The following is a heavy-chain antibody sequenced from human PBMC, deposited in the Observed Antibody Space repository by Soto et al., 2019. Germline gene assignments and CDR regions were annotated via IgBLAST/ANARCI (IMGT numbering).Heavy chain of an antibody. CDR3: TTAYDYGDYVDHYYYYYMDV. Sequence: GGSLRLSCAASGFTFSNAWMSWVRQAPGKGLEWVGRIKSKTDGGTTDYAAPVKGRFTISRDDSKNTLYLQMNSLKTEDTAVYYCTTAYDYGDYVDHYYYYYMDVWGKGTTVTVSS. D-gene: IGHD4-17*01. CDR1: GFTFSNAW. V-gene: IGHV3-15*01. J-gene: IGHJ6*03. CDR2: IKSKTDGGTT.